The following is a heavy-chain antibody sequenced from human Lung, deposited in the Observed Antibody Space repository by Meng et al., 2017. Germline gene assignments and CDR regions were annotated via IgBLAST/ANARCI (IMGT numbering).Heavy chain of an antibody. CDR3: AREKSPGHFDY. CDR2: INCYTSGT. V-gene: IGHV1-46*01. Sequence: QVQLVQSGADLKRPGASVRLSCQASGYTFTDFFLHWVRQAPGQGLEWLGTINCYTSGTAYARKFQGRITLTRDTSTTTVYMDLGSLGSDDTAFYYCAREKSPGHFDYFGQGILVTVSS. J-gene: IGHJ4*02. CDR1: GYTFTDFF.